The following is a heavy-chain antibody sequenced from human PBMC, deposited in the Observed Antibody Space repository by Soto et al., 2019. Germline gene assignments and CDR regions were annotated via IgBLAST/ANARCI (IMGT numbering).Heavy chain of an antibody. V-gene: IGHV4-59*01. CDR1: DDSIRSYY. D-gene: IGHD2-15*01. Sequence: SETLSRTCTVSDDSIRSYYWSWIRQSPGKQLDWIGHIYYTGTTNYSPSPESRVTMSIDTSQNQFSLRLSSITAADTAIYYCARTTIIAAARYFDSWGPGTLVTVSS. CDR2: IYYTGTT. J-gene: IGHJ4*02. CDR3: ARTTIIAAARYFDS.